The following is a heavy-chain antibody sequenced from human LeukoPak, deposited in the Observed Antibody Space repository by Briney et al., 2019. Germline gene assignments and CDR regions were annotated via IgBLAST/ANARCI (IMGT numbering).Heavy chain of an antibody. Sequence: PGGSLRLSCAASGFTFSIYAMGWVRQAPGKGLEWVSSIKGGGGDPFYADSVKGRFTISRDNSKSTLFLQLNSLRADDTAVYYCAKGGHDFNPFYWWGQGTLVTVSS. CDR3: AKGGHDFNPFYW. J-gene: IGHJ4*02. CDR1: GFTFSIYA. CDR2: IKGGGGDP. V-gene: IGHV3-23*01. D-gene: IGHD2-21*02.